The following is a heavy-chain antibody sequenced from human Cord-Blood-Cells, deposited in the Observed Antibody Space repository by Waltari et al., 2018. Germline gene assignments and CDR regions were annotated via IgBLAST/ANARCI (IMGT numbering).Heavy chain of an antibody. CDR3: ARSPGSWYYFDY. CDR1: GGSFSGYY. J-gene: IGHJ4*02. D-gene: IGHD6-13*01. Sequence: QMQLQQWGAGLLKPSETLSLTCAVYGGSFSGYYWSWIRQPPGKGLEWSGEINHSGSTNYNPSLKSRVTISVDTSKNQFSLKLSSVTAADTAVYYCARSPGSWYYFDYWGQGTLVTVSS. V-gene: IGHV4-34*01. CDR2: INHSGST.